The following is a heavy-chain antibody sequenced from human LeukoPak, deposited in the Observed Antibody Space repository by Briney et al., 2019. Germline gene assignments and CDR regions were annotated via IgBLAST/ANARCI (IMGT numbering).Heavy chain of an antibody. CDR2: VDPEDGGT. D-gene: IGHD4-17*01. CDR1: GYTFTDYY. J-gene: IGHJ3*02. Sequence: ATVKISCKVSGYTFTDYYMHWVQQAPGKGLEWMGLVDPEDGGTIYAEKFQGRVTITADTSTDTAYMELSSLRSEDTAVYYCRLGNDMTTGTTVPLDAFDIWGQGTMVTVSS. V-gene: IGHV1-69-2*01. CDR3: RLGNDMTTGTTVPLDAFDI.